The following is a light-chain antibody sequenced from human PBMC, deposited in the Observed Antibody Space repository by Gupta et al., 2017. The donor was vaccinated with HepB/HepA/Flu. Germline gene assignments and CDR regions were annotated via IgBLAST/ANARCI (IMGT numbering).Light chain of an antibody. V-gene: IGKV3-20*01. CDR1: QSVSSSY. CDR2: GAS. J-gene: IGKJ1*01. Sequence: EIVLTQSPGTLSLSPGERATLSCRASQSVSSSYVAWYQQKPGQAPRLLIYGASSRATAIPDRFSGSGSGTDFTLTISRREPEDFAVYYCQQYGSSPTFGQGTKVEIK. CDR3: QQYGSSPT.